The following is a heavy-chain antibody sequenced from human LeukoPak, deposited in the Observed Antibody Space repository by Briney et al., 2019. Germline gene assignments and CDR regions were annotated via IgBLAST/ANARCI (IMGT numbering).Heavy chain of an antibody. V-gene: IGHV4-38-2*02. CDR2: ICHSGST. CDR1: AYSISRDYC. CDR3: AREALTTETNWFDP. Sequence: PSETLSLTCTVSAYSISRDYCWGWIRQPPGKWLEWIGSICHSGSTYYNPSLKSRVTISVETSKNQISLKLSSVTAADTAVYYCAREALTTETNWFDPWGQGTLVTVSS. D-gene: IGHD4-11*01. J-gene: IGHJ5*02.